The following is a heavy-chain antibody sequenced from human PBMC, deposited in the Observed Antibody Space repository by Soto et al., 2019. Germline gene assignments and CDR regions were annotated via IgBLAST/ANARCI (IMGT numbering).Heavy chain of an antibody. V-gene: IGHV1-2*02. CDR2: VHPDSGGT. D-gene: IGHD3-22*01. CDR3: ARGAQGFFPVSGIYFYFDH. J-gene: IGHJ4*02. CDR1: GYIFTDHL. Sequence: GASVKVSCKTSGYIFTDHLIHWVRQSPGQGLQWVGWVHPDSGGTNVAQAFQDRVTMTADTSITTAYMDLARLRPDDTAIFYCARGAQGFFPVSGIYFYFDHRGQGTPVTVSS.